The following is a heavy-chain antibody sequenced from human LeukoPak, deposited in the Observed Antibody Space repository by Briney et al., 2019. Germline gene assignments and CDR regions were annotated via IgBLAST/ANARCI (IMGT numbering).Heavy chain of an antibody. CDR1: GGSISSYY. CDR3: ARLGVGATPDYYYYMDV. V-gene: IGHV4-4*07. Sequence: SETLSLTCTVSGGSISSYYWSWIRQPAGKGLEWIGRIYTSGSTNYNPSLKSRVTMSVDTSKNQFSLKLSSVTAADTAVYHCARLGVGATPDYYYYMDVWGKGTTVTVSS. J-gene: IGHJ6*03. CDR2: IYTSGST. D-gene: IGHD1-26*01.